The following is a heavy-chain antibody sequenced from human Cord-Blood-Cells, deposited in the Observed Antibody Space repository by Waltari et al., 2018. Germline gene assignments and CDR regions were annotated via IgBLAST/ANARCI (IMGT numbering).Heavy chain of an antibody. CDR1: GFTFSSYG. V-gene: IGHV3-33*01. D-gene: IGHD3-16*01. CDR2: IGYDGSNK. Sequence: QVQLVESGGGVVQPGRSLRLSCAASGFTFSSYGIHWVRQAPGKGLEWVAVIGYDGSNKYYADSVKGRFTISRDNSKNTLYLQMNSLRAEDTAVYYCARDRGGAFDIWGQGTMVTVSS. J-gene: IGHJ3*02. CDR3: ARDRGGAFDI.